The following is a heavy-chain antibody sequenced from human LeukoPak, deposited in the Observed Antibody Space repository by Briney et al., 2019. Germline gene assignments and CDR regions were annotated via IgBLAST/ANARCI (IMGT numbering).Heavy chain of an antibody. D-gene: IGHD1-26*01. V-gene: IGHV4-34*01. Sequence: PSETLSLTCAVYGGSFSGYYWSWIRQPPGKGLEWIGEINHSGSTNYNPSLKSRVTISVDTSKNQFSLKLSSVTAADTAVYYCARRRGSGSYNFDYWGQGTLVTVS. J-gene: IGHJ4*02. CDR3: ARRRGSGSYNFDY. CDR2: INHSGST. CDR1: GGSFSGYY.